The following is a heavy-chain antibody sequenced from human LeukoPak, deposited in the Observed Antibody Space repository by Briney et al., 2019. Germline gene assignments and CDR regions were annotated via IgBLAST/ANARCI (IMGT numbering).Heavy chain of an antibody. D-gene: IGHD6-19*01. CDR3: ANLGIAVAGIDY. CDR1: GFTFSSYA. V-gene: IGHV3-23*01. CDR2: ISGSGGST. J-gene: IGHJ4*02. Sequence: GGSLRLSCAASGFTFSSYAMSWVRQAPGKGLEWVSAISGSGGSTYYADSVKGRFTISRDNSENTLYLQMNSLRAEDTAVYYCANLGIAVAGIDYWGQGTLVTVSS.